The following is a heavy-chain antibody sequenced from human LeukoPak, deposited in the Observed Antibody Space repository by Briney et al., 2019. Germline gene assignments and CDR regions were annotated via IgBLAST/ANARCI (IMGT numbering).Heavy chain of an antibody. CDR2: IYHSGST. D-gene: IGHD2-2*01. CDR1: GYSISSGYY. V-gene: IGHV4-38-2*01. J-gene: IGHJ4*02. CDR3: ARQYGTRYYFDY. Sequence: SETLSLTCAVSGYSISSGYYWGWIRQPPGKGLEWIGSIYHSGSTYYNPSLKSRVTISVDTSKNQFSLKLSPVTAADTAVYYCARQYGTRYYFDYWGQGTLVTVSS.